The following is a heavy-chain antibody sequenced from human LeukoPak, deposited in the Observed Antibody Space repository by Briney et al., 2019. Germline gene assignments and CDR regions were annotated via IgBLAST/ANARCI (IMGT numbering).Heavy chain of an antibody. D-gene: IGHD3-10*01. V-gene: IGHV3-20*04. J-gene: IGHJ4*02. CDR3: ARDPPTSQVGSGSYVGYFDF. CDR2: INWNGGST. CDR1: GFTFDDYG. Sequence: GGSLRLSCAASGFTFDDYGMSWVRQAPGKGLEWVSGINWNGGSTGYADSVKGRFTISRDNAKNSLYLQMNSLRAEDTALYYCARDPPTSQVGSGSYVGYFDFWGQGTLVTVSS.